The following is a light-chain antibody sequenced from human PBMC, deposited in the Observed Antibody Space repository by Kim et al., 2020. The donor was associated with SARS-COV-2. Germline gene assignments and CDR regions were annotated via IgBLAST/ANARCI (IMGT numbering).Light chain of an antibody. CDR1: RLGQKY. CDR3: QVWDSTTTV. J-gene: IGLJ2*01. CDR2: QDT. Sequence: VSPGQTASITCSGARLGQKYVCWYQQNPGQSPEVVIYQDTKRPSGIPERFSGSNSGNTATLTISGTRDVDEADYYCQVWDSTTTVFGGGTQLTVL. V-gene: IGLV3-1*01.